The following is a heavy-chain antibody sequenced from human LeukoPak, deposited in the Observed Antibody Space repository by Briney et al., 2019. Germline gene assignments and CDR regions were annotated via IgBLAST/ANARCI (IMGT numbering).Heavy chain of an antibody. CDR1: GFTLDDYG. CDR3: ARVGGPSAYGGKAYYMDV. CDR2: INWYGGST. J-gene: IGHJ6*03. V-gene: IGHV3-20*01. D-gene: IGHD4-23*01. Sequence: GGSLRLSCAASGFTLDDYGVSWVRQAPGKGLEWVAGINWYGGSTGYADSVKGRFTISRDNAKNSLYLQMNSLRAEDTALYHCARVGGPSAYGGKAYYMDVWGKGTTVTISS.